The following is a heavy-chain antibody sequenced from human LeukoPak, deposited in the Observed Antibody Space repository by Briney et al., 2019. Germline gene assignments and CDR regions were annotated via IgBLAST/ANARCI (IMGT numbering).Heavy chain of an antibody. D-gene: IGHD6-19*01. J-gene: IGHJ4*02. CDR2: IMTSSGDT. Sequence: GASVKLSCKASGYSFTTYYMHWVRQAPGQGPEWVGMIMTSSGDTTYAQKFQGSVTMTRDTSTSTVYMEVSSLRSEDTAVYFCARENIGVAGRRCFDYWGQGTLVTVSS. CDR1: GYSFTTYY. V-gene: IGHV1-46*01. CDR3: ARENIGVAGRRCFDY.